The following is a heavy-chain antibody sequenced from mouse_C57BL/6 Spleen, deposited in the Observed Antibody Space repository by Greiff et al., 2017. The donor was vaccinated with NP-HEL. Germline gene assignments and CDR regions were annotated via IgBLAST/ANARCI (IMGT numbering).Heavy chain of an antibody. V-gene: IGHV1-69*01. CDR3: ARSAQATFDY. CDR2: IDPSDSYT. Sequence: QVQLQQPGAELVMPGASVKLSCKASGYTFTSYWMHWVKQRPGQGLEWIGEIDPSDSYTNYNQKFKGKSTLTVDKSSSTAYMQLSSLTSEDSAVYYCARSAQATFDYWGQGTTLTVSS. CDR1: GYTFTSYW. D-gene: IGHD3-2*02. J-gene: IGHJ2*01.